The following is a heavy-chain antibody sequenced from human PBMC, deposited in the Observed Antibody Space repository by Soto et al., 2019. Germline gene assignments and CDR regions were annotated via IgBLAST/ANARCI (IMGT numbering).Heavy chain of an antibody. V-gene: IGHV3-23*01. Sequence: EVQLLESGGGLVPPGGSLRLSCAASGFSFSTYAMSWVRQAPGKGLEWVSAISGSGDSTYYADSVKGRFTISRDYSKNTLYLQMNSLRAEDTAVYYCAKDLSYRQLGLRYWGQGTLVTVSS. J-gene: IGHJ4*02. D-gene: IGHD6-13*01. CDR1: GFSFSTYA. CDR3: AKDLSYRQLGLRY. CDR2: ISGSGDST.